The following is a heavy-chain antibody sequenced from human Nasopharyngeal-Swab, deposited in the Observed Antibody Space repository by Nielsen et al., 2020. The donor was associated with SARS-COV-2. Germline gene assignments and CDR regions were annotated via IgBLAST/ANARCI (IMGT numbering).Heavy chain of an antibody. J-gene: IGHJ4*02. D-gene: IGHD6-19*01. CDR2: TNWNGGST. CDR3: AKDGGGWLTSGWYYFDY. V-gene: IGHV3-20*04. CDR1: GFTFDDYG. Sequence: GESLKISCVASGFTFDDYGMIWVRQAPGKGLEWVSGTNWNGGSTGYTDSVKGRFTISRDNSKNTVFLQMNSLRAEDTALFFCAKDGGGWLTSGWYYFDYWGQGSLVTVSS.